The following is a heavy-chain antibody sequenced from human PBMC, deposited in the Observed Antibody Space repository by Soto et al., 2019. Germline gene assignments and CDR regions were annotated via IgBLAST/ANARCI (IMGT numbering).Heavy chain of an antibody. Sequence: QVQLVQSGAEVKKPGSSVKVSCKASGGTFSSYAISWVRQAPGQGLEWMGGIIPIFGTTNYAQKFQGRVTITADKSTSTAYMELSSLRSDDTAVYYCARSPSPSYYYDSSGYYLRDPFDYWGKGTLVTVSS. V-gene: IGHV1-69*06. D-gene: IGHD3-22*01. CDR2: IIPIFGTT. CDR3: ARSPSPSYYYDSSGYYLRDPFDY. CDR1: GGTFSSYA. J-gene: IGHJ4*02.